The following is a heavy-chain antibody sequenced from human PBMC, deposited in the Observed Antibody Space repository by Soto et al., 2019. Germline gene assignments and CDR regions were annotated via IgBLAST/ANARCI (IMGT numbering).Heavy chain of an antibody. D-gene: IGHD5-12*01. V-gene: IGHV1-2*02. J-gene: IGHJ4*02. Sequence: ASVKVSCKASGYTFTGHYIHWVRQAPEQGPEWMGEIGPGSGATRYAQKFQGRVTMTRDMSITTVYMELNNLSPDDTAVYYCGRGRSGQIVVFYWGQGTPVTVSS. CDR2: IGPGSGAT. CDR1: GYTFTGHY. CDR3: GRGRSGQIVVFY.